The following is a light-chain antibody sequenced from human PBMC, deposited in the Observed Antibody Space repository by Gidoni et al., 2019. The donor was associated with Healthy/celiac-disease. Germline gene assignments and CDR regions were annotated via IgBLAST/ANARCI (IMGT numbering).Light chain of an antibody. J-gene: IGKJ1*01. V-gene: IGKV3-15*01. CDR2: GAS. CDR1: QSVSSN. Sequence: EIVMTQSPATLSVSPGERATRSCRASQSVSSNLAWYQQKPGQAPRLLIYGASTRATGIPARFSGSGSGTEFTLTISSLQSEDFAVYYCQQYNNWPWTFXQXTKVXIK. CDR3: QQYNNWPWT.